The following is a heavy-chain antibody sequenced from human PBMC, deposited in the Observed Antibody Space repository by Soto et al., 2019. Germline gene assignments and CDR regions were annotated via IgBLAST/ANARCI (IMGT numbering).Heavy chain of an antibody. CDR2: IYPGDSDT. CDR1: GYSFTTYW. V-gene: IGHV5-51*01. J-gene: IGHJ4*02. Sequence: PGESLKISCQGSGYSFTTYWISWVRQMPGKGLEWMGIIYPGDSDTRYSPSFQGQVTISADKSISTAYLQWSSLKASDTAMYYCARRISSFDYGHFDYWGQGTLVTVSS. D-gene: IGHD3-10*01. CDR3: ARRISSFDYGHFDY.